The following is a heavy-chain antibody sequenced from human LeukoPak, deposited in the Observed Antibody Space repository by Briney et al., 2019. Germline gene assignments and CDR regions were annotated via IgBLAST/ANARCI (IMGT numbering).Heavy chain of an antibody. CDR2: INQDGSER. CDR1: GFTFRNYF. CDR3: AGGAGWTVDY. J-gene: IGHJ4*02. D-gene: IGHD2-15*01. V-gene: IGHV3-7*01. Sequence: GGSLRLSCATSGFTFRNYFMNWVREAPGKGLEWVAIINQDGSERLYVDSVKGRFTISRDNAKNSLYLQMNSLGGEDTAVYYCAGGAGWTVDYWGQGTLVTVSS.